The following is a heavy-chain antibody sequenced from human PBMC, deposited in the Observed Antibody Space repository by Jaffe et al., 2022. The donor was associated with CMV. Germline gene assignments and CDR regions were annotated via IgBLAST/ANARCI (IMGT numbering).Heavy chain of an antibody. J-gene: IGHJ4*02. CDR1: GFTFSRYW. D-gene: IGHD2-21*01. CDR2: INQGGSEK. V-gene: IGHV3-7*03. Sequence: EVQVVESGGDLVQPGGSLRLSCIASGFTFSRYWMSWVRQAPGKGLEWVASINQGGSEKYHVDSVKGRFTISRDNAKNSLFLQMNSLRAEDTAVYYCARAILWWHGSFEYWGQGTLVTVSS. CDR3: ARAILWWHGSFEY.